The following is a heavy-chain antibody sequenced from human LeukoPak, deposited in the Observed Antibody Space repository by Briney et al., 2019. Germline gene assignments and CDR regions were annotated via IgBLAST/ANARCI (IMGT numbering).Heavy chain of an antibody. CDR3: ARDVYGDYPFDY. V-gene: IGHV4-61*02. Sequence: PSETLSLTCSVSGGSTSGGGYYWTWIRQPAGKGLEWIGRIHTSGSSNYNPSLKSRVTISLDTSKNQFSLKLSSVTAADTAVYYCARDVYGDYPFDYWGQGTLVTVSS. CDR1: GGSTSGGGYY. D-gene: IGHD4-17*01. CDR2: IHTSGSS. J-gene: IGHJ4*02.